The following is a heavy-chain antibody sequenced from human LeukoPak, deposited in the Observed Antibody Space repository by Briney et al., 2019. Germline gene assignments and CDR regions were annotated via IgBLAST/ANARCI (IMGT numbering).Heavy chain of an antibody. V-gene: IGHV1-24*01. CDR2: FDPEDGET. CDR1: GYTPPELS. CDR3: ATHYYGSGSPRY. Sequence: VASVKVSCQVSGYTPPELSMHWGGKAPGKGLVGMGGFDPEDGETIYAQKFQGRVTMTEDTSTDTAYMELSSLRSEDTAVYYCATHYYGSGSPRYWGQGTLVTVSS. J-gene: IGHJ4*02. D-gene: IGHD3-10*01.